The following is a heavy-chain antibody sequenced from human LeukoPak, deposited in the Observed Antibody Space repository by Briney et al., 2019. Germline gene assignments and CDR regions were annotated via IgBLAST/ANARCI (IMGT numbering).Heavy chain of an antibody. CDR3: ARDGAMGVPDWFDP. CDR2: IYYSGST. Sequence: PSETLSLTCTVSGVSISSGGYYWRWIRQHPGRGLEWIGYIYYSGSTYYNPSLKSRVTISVDTSKNQFSLKLSSVTAADTAVYYCARDGAMGVPDWFDPWGQGTLVTVSS. CDR1: GVSISSGGYY. V-gene: IGHV4-31*03. J-gene: IGHJ5*02. D-gene: IGHD4/OR15-4a*01.